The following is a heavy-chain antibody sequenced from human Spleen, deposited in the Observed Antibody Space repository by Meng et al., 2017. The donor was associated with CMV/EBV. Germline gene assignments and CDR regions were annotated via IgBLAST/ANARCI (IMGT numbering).Heavy chain of an antibody. V-gene: IGHV1-3*04. J-gene: IGHJ4*02. CDR2: INTGNGST. D-gene: IGHD2-8*01. Sequence: SVKVSCRTSGYTFTAYPIHWVRQAPGQGLEWVGWINTGNGSTRYSPKLQGRLTLVTDTSANTVHMDLTSLRSDDTALYFCATNAFDYWGQGTLVTVSS. CDR3: ATNAFDY. CDR1: GYTFTAYP.